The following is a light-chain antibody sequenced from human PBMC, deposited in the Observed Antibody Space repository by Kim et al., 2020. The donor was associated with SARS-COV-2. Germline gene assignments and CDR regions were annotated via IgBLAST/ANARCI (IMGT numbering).Light chain of an antibody. CDR1: QSISSW. J-gene: IGKJ2*01. V-gene: IGKV1-5*01. Sequence: DIQMTQSPSTLSASVGDRVTITCRASQSISSWLAWYQQKPGKAPKLLIYDASSLESGVPSRFSGSGSGTEFTLTISSLQPDDFATYYCQQYNSCPYTFGQGTKLEI. CDR3: QQYNSCPYT. CDR2: DAS.